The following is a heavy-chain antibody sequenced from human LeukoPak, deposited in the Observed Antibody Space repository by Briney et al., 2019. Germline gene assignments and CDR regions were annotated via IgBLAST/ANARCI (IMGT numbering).Heavy chain of an antibody. Sequence: SETLSRTCAVSGYSISSGYYWGWIRPPPGKGLEWIGSIYHSGSTYYNPSLKSRVTISVDTSKNQFSLKLSSVTAADTAVYYCARLGYGYYFDYWGQGTLVTVSS. CDR3: ARLGYGYYFDY. CDR2: IYHSGST. J-gene: IGHJ4*02. CDR1: GYSISSGYY. V-gene: IGHV4-38-2*01. D-gene: IGHD5-18*01.